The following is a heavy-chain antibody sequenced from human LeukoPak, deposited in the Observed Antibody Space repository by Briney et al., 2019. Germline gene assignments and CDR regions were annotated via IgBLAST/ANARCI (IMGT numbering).Heavy chain of an antibody. CDR2: IYHSGST. D-gene: IGHD5-18*01. CDR3: ARGGNRVDTAMVTFD. CDR1: VGSISSGGYS. Sequence: PSQTLSLTCAVSVGSISSGGYSWSWIRQPPGKGLEWIGYIYHSGSTYYNPSLKSRVTISVDRSKNQFSLKLSSVTAADTAVYYCARGGNRVDTAMVTFDWGQGTLVTVSS. J-gene: IGHJ4*02. V-gene: IGHV4-30-2*01.